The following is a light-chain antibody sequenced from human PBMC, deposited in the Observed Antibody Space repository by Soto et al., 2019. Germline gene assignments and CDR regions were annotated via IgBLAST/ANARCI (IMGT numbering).Light chain of an antibody. CDR2: EVS. CDR1: SSDVGDYNY. CDR3: SSSTNTSTLVI. J-gene: IGLJ2*01. V-gene: IGLV2-14*01. Sequence: QSALTQPASVSGSPGQSITISCTGTSSDVGDYNYVSWYQQHPGKAPKLMIYEVSNRPSGVSNRFSGSKSGNTASLTISGLQAEDEAIYYCSSSTNTSTLVIFGGGTKLTVL.